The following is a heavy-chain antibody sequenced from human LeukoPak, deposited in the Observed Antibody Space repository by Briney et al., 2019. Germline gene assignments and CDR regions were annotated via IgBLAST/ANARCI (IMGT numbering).Heavy chain of an antibody. Sequence: PSETLSLTCAVYGGSFGGYYWSWIRQPPGKGLEWIGEINHSGSTNYNPSLKSRVTISVDTSKNQFSLKLSSVTAADTAVYYCARQRGETVAGTRWFDPWGQGTLVTVSS. CDR2: INHSGST. D-gene: IGHD6-19*01. CDR3: ARQRGETVAGTRWFDP. CDR1: GGSFGGYY. V-gene: IGHV4-34*01. J-gene: IGHJ5*02.